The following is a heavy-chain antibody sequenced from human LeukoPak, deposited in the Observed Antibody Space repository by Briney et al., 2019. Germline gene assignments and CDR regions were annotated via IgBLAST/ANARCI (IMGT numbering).Heavy chain of an antibody. CDR2: IKQDGSEK. V-gene: IGHV3-7*01. D-gene: IGHD6-19*01. Sequence: GGSLRLSCAASGFTFSSYWMSWVRQAPGKGLEWVANIKQDGSEKYYVDSVKGRFTISRDNAKNSLYLQMNSLRAEDTAVYCCAREVVSSGWYRGTYFDYWGQGTLVTVSS. J-gene: IGHJ4*02. CDR3: AREVVSSGWYRGTYFDY. CDR1: GFTFSSYW.